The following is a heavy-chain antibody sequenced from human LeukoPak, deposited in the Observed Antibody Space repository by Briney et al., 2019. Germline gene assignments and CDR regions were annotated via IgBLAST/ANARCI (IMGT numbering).Heavy chain of an antibody. CDR1: GGSISSTTYY. V-gene: IGHV4-39*07. Sequence: SETLSLTCTVSGGSISSTTYYCGWIRQPPGKGLEWIGSVYYRGNTNYNPSLKSRVTISVGTSKNQFSLKLSSVTAADTAVYYCARPSRSISTAGAFDIWGQGTMVTVSS. CDR2: VYYRGNT. CDR3: ARPSRSISTAGAFDI. J-gene: IGHJ3*02. D-gene: IGHD3-10*01.